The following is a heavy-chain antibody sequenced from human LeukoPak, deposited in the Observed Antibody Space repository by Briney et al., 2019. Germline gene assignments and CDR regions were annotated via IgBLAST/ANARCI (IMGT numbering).Heavy chain of an antibody. D-gene: IGHD6-13*01. Sequence: PGRSLRLSCAASGFTFSSFAIHWVRQAPGKGLEWVAVVSTDGSNQYYADSVKGRFTISRDNAKNSLYLQMNSLRAEDTALYYCAKDRGDSSSSFDLWGRGTLVTVSS. V-gene: IGHV3-30-3*01. J-gene: IGHJ2*01. CDR2: VSTDGSNQ. CDR3: AKDRGDSSSSFDL. CDR1: GFTFSSFA.